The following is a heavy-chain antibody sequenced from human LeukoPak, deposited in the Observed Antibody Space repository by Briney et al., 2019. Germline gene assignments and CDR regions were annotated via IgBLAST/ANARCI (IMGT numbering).Heavy chain of an antibody. CDR2: IYYSGST. D-gene: IGHD4-17*01. J-gene: IGHJ4*02. CDR3: ARALYGDYDFDY. V-gene: IGHV4-30-4*01. Sequence: SGTLSLTCTVSGGSISSYYWSWIRQPPGKGLEWIGYIYYSGSTYYNPSLKSRVTISEDTSKNQFSLKLSSVTAADTAVYYCARALYGDYDFDYWGQGTLVTVSS. CDR1: GGSISSYY.